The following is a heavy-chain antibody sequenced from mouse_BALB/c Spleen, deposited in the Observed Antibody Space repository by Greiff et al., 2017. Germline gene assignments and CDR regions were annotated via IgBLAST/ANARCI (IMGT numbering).Heavy chain of an antibody. CDR2: INPSSGYT. J-gene: IGHJ3*01. D-gene: IGHD1-2*01. CDR3: ARYGTWFAY. Sequence: QVQLQQSAAELARPGASVKMSCKASGYTFTSYTMHWVKQRPGQGLEWIGYINPSSGYTEYNQKFKDKTTLTADKSSSTAYMQLSSLTSEDSAVYYCARYGTWFAYWGQGTLVTVSA. V-gene: IGHV1-4*02. CDR1: GYTFTSYT.